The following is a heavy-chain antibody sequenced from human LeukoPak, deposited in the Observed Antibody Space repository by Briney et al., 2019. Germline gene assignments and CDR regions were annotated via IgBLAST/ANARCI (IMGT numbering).Heavy chain of an antibody. Sequence: PSETLSLTCAVYGGSFSGYYWSWIRQPPGKGLEWIGEINHSGSTNYNPSLKSRVTISVDTSKSQFSLKLSSVTAADTAVYYCARVGDVSDAFDIWGQGTMVTVSS. CDR3: ARVGDVSDAFDI. CDR1: GGSFSGYY. CDR2: INHSGST. J-gene: IGHJ3*02. D-gene: IGHD3-10*01. V-gene: IGHV4-34*01.